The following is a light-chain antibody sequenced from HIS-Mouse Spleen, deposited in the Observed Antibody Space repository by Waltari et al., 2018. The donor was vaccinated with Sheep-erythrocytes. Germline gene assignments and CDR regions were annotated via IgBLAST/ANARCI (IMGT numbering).Light chain of an antibody. J-gene: IGLJ1*01. V-gene: IGLV2-14*01. CDR1: SSDVGGYNN. CDR2: EVS. CDR3: SSYTSSSTLYV. Sequence: QSVLTQPPSVSAAPGQKVTIPCPGTSSDVGGYNNVSWYQQHPGKAPKLMIYEVSNRPSGVSNRFSGSKSGNTASLTISGLQAEDEADYYCSSYTSSSTLYVFGTGTKVTVL.